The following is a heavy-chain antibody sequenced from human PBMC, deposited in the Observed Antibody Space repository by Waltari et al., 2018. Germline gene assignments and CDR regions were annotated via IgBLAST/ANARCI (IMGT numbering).Heavy chain of an antibody. J-gene: IGHJ5*02. Sequence: QPQLQESGPGLVKPSETLSLTCNVSGDSISSSGFYWVWIRQSPGKGLEWIGSIYYDGGTYYSPALRSRVTISADTSKNQFSLKLTSVTAADTAVYYCAAENPTRSYDLDAWGQGILVTASS. CDR2: IYYDGGT. CDR3: AAENPTRSYDLDA. V-gene: IGHV4-39*01. CDR1: GDSISSSGFY. D-gene: IGHD3-16*01.